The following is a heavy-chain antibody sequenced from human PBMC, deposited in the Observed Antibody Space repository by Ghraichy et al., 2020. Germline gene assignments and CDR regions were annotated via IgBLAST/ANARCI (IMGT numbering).Heavy chain of an antibody. CDR3: AARIGRPF. CDR2: SYSVGST. Sequence: GGSLRLSCAASGFTVGNNYMTWVRQAPGKGLEWVSVSYSVGSTYYADSVRGRFIISRDSSKNTLYLQMNSLRAEDTAVYYCAARIGRPFWGQGTLVTVSA. J-gene: IGHJ4*02. D-gene: IGHD1-26*01. CDR1: GFTVGNNY. V-gene: IGHV3-53*01.